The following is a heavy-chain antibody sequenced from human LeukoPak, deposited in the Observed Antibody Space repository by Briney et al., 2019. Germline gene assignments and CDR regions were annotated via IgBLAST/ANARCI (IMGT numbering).Heavy chain of an antibody. J-gene: IGHJ4*02. D-gene: IGHD3-10*01. CDR1: GFTFSSYA. V-gene: IGHV3-23*01. CDR2: ISASGGST. CDR3: ARGGGSGYYFDF. Sequence: GGSLRLSCAASGFTFSSYAMSWVRQDPGKGLEWVAAISASGGSTYYPDSVKGRFTISRDNSKNTLWLQMTSLRVEDTAVYYCARGGGSGYYFDFWGQGTLVTVSS.